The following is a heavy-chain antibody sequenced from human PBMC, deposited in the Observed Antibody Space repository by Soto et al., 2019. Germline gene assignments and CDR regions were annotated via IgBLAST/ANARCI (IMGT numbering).Heavy chain of an antibody. D-gene: IGHD1-26*01. CDR3: ARRGSRSCYDY. Sequence: EVQLLESGGGLVQPGGSLRLSCAASGFTFSSYAMRWVRQAPGKGLEWVSAISGSGDSTYYADSVKGRFTVSRDNSKNTLYLQMNSLRAEDTAVYYCARRGSRSCYDYWGQGTLVTVSS. CDR2: ISGSGDST. CDR1: GFTFSSYA. V-gene: IGHV3-23*01. J-gene: IGHJ4*02.